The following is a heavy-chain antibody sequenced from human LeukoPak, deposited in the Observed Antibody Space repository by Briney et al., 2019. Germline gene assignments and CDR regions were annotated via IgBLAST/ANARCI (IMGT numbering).Heavy chain of an antibody. V-gene: IGHV1-8*01. D-gene: IGHD2-21*01. J-gene: IGHJ4*02. Sequence: ASVKVSCKASGYPFTIYDINWVRQAAGQGLEWVEWINPMGMRAYAQKFQGRVSMTTNTSINTAYMELSSLRSDDTAVYYCARGRQSDLWGQGTLVTVSS. CDR3: ARGRQSDL. CDR2: INPMGMR. CDR1: GYPFTIYD.